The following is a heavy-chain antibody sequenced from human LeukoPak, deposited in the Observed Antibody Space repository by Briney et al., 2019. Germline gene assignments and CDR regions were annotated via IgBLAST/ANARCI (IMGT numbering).Heavy chain of an antibody. J-gene: IGHJ4*02. CDR3: ARSGSYYAPLDY. CDR1: GFTVSSNY. Sequence: GGSLRLSCAASGFTVSSNYMSWVRQAPGKGLEWVAVISYDGSNKYYADSVKGRFTISRDNSKNTLYLQMNSLRAEDTAVYYCARSGSYYAPLDYWGQGTLVTVSS. D-gene: IGHD1-26*01. V-gene: IGHV3-30*03. CDR2: ISYDGSNK.